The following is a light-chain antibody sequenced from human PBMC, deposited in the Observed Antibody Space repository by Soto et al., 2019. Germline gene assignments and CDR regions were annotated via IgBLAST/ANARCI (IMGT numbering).Light chain of an antibody. CDR3: QQYYTPLT. CDR1: QSISTY. V-gene: IGKV1-39*01. Sequence: DIQRTQSPSSLSSSLVEIITIPCRASQSISTYLNWYQQKPGEAPTLLVYDSSTLQSGVPSRFSGSGFGAEFTLTVSCLQSEDFATYYCQQYYTPLTFGGGTKVDIK. J-gene: IGKJ4*01. CDR2: DSS.